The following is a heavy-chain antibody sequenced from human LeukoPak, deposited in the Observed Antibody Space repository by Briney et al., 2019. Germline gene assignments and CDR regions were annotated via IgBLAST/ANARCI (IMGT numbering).Heavy chain of an antibody. CDR3: ARDQDTATTWGAFDI. J-gene: IGHJ3*02. CDR2: FYYSGST. Sequence: SETLSLTCTISGGSVSSYYWSWIRQPPGKGLEWIGYFYYSGSTNYNPSLKSRVTISVDTSKNQFSLKLSSVTAADTAVYYCARDQDTATTWGAFDIWGQGTMVTVSS. V-gene: IGHV4-59*02. D-gene: IGHD5-18*01. CDR1: GGSVSSYY.